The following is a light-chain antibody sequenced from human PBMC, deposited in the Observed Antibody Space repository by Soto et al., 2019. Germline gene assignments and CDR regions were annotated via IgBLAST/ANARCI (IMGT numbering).Light chain of an antibody. CDR1: ESLLYSTNNKNY. CDR3: HQYYITPYS. Sequence: DIVMTQSPDSLAVSLGERAIINCKSSESLLYSTNNKNYLAWYQQRPGQPPKLLIYWASTRESGVPDRFSGSGSGTDFTLTISSLQAEDVAVYYCHQYYITPYSFGQGTKLEIK. V-gene: IGKV4-1*01. J-gene: IGKJ2*03. CDR2: WAS.